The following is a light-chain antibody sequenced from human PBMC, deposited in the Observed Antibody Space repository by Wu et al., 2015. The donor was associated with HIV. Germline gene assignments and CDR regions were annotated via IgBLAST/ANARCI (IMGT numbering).Light chain of an antibody. V-gene: IGKV3D-15*01. CDR1: QSVSNN. Sequence: IFLTQSPATLSLSPGDGATLSCRATQSVSNNIAWYQQRPGQAPRLLVYGGSTRVTGIPNRFSGSGSGTEFTLTISNMQSEDFAVYSCQQYNNWPPTFGQGTKVEIK. CDR3: QQYNNWPPT. J-gene: IGKJ1*01. CDR2: GGS.